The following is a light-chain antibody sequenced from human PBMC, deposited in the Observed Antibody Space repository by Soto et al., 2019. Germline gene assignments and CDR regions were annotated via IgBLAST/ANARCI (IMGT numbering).Light chain of an antibody. CDR1: QSISSY. CDR3: QQSYSTPPGT. Sequence: DIHSTHSPSSLSASLVDRVTITCRASQSISSYLNWYQQKPGKAPKLLIYAASSLQSGVPSRFSGSGSGTDFTLTISSLQPGDFATYYCQQSYSTPPGTFGQGTKVDI. CDR2: AAS. J-gene: IGKJ1*01. V-gene: IGKV1-39*01.